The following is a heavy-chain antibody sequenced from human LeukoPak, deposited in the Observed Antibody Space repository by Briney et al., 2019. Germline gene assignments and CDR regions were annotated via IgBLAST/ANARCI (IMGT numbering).Heavy chain of an antibody. CDR3: ARDRGTYYYDSSGYYGSDY. J-gene: IGHJ4*02. V-gene: IGHV3-48*04. CDR2: ISSSSSTI. Sequence: PGGSLRLSCAASGFTFSSYSMNWVRQAPGKGLEWVSYISSSSSTIYYADSVKGRFTISRDNAKNSLYLQMNSLRAEDTAVYYCARDRGTYYYDSSGYYGSDYWGQGTLVTVSS. D-gene: IGHD3-22*01. CDR1: GFTFSSYS.